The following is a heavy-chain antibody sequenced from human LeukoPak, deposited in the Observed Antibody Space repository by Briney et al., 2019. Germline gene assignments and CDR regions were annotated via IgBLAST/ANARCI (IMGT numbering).Heavy chain of an antibody. CDR3: ARVSAGHVFDI. V-gene: IGHV3-48*02. J-gene: IGHJ3*02. CDR1: GFTFSSYS. Sequence: PGGSLRLSCAASGFTFSSYSMNWVRQAPGKGLEWVSYISNSGGTIYYGDPVKGRFTLSRDNAKNSLYLHLNSLRDEDTAVYFCARVSAGHVFDIWGQGTMVTVSS. CDR2: ISNSGGTI.